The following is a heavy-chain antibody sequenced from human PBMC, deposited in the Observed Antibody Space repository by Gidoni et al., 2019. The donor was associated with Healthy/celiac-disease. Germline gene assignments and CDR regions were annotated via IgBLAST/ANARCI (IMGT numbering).Heavy chain of an antibody. CDR2: INHSGST. D-gene: IGHD5-18*01. Sequence: QVQLQQWGAGLLKPSETLSLTCAVYGGSFSGYYWSWIRQPPGKGREWIGEINHSGSTNYNPSLKSRVTISVDTSKNQFSLKLSSVTAADTAVYYCARVRGYSYALDYWGQGTLVTVSS. CDR3: ARVRGYSYALDY. V-gene: IGHV4-34*01. CDR1: GGSFSGYY. J-gene: IGHJ4*02.